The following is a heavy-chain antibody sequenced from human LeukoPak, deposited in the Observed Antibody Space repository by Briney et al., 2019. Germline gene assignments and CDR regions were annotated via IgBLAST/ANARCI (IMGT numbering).Heavy chain of an antibody. CDR1: GYTFTTYA. V-gene: IGHV1-3*01. Sequence: GASVKVSCKGSGYTFTTYAMHWVRQAPGQRLEWMGWINAGNGNTESSQKFQGRVTITSDTSASTAFMELNSLRSEDTAVYYCVRGQDLRTVKSLDYWGQGTLVTVSS. D-gene: IGHD1-14*01. CDR2: INAGNGNT. CDR3: VRGQDLRTVKSLDY. J-gene: IGHJ4*02.